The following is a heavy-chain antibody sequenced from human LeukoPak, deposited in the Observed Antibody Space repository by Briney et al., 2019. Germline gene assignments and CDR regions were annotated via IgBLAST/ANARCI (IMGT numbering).Heavy chain of an antibody. V-gene: IGHV4-30-4*08. CDR2: IYYSGST. CDR3: ARGYYDILTGYYNGPDY. CDR1: SGSISSGDYY. Sequence: SQTLSLTCTVSSGSISSGDYYWSWIRQPPGKGLEWIGYIYYSGSTYYNPSLKSRVTISVDTSKNQFSLKLSSVTAADTAVYYCARGYYDILTGYYNGPDYWGQGTLVTVSS. D-gene: IGHD3-9*01. J-gene: IGHJ4*02.